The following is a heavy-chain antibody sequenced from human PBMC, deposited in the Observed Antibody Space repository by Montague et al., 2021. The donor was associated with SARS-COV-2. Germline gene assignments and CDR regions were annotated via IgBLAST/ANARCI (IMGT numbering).Heavy chain of an antibody. J-gene: IGHJ3*02. Sequence: ETLSLTCTVSGGSINTYYWSWIRQPPGKGLEWIGYIYYSGSTNYNPSLKSRVTISVDTSKNQFSLKLSSVTAADTAVYYCARVTTKRTRYGSGSYRGFDAFDNWGQGTMVTVSS. D-gene: IGHD3-10*01. V-gene: IGHV4-59*08. CDR2: IYYSGST. CDR1: GGSINTYY. CDR3: ARVTTKRTRYGSGSYRGFDAFDN.